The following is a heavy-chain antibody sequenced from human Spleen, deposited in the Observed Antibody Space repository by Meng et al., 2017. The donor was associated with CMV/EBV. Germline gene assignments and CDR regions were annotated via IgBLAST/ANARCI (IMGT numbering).Heavy chain of an antibody. D-gene: IGHD3-10*01. V-gene: IGHV1-69*05. CDR3: ARDVSGYYGMDV. CDR2: INPIFGTA. CDR1: GGTLTSYE. J-gene: IGHJ6*02. Sequence: SVKVSCKASGGTLTSYEITWVRQAPGQGLEWMGGINPIFGTANYAQKFQDRVTITTDEFTTTAYMELSSLRFEDTAVYYCARDVSGYYGMDVWGQGTTVTVSS.